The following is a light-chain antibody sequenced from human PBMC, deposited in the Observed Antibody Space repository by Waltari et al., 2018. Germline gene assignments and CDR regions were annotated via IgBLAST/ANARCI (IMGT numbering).Light chain of an antibody. CDR2: EVS. J-gene: IGLJ1*01. CDR1: SSDVGNYNL. Sequence: QSALTQPASVSGSPGQSITISCTGTSSDVGNYNLVSWYQQHPGKAPKLLIYEVSQRSSGVSHRFSGSKSGNTAYLTISGRQPEDETDYYCCSYAGHSTYVFGTGTKVTVL. CDR3: CSYAGHSTYV. V-gene: IGLV2-23*02.